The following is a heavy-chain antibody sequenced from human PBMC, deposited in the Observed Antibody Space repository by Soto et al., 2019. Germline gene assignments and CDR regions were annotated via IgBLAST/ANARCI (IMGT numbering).Heavy chain of an antibody. V-gene: IGHV3-15*07. J-gene: IGHJ4*01. D-gene: IGHD4-4*01. CDR1: GFTFANAW. CDR3: TTDSYSTTITVRFDY. Sequence: EVHLVESGGGLAEPGGSLRLSCAASGFTFANAWINWVRQFPGKRLEWVDRVKSKSAGGTPDYAAAVKGRFVISRDDSKNVVYLQMNSLKIEDSAFYYCTTDSYSTTITVRFDYWGHGGQVTVSS. CDR2: VKSKSAGGTP.